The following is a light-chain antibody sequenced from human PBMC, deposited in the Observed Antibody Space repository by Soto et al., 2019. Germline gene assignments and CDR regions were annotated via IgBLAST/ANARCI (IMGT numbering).Light chain of an antibody. CDR1: SSNIGTNT. V-gene: IGLV1-44*01. CDR3: AAWDDSLNGFYV. Sequence: QSVLTQPPSASGTPGQRVTISCSGSSSNIGTNTVNWYLQLPGTAPKLLIYNNDQRPSGAPERFSGSKSGTSASLAISGLQSEDEANYYCAAWDDSLNGFYVFGSGTKVTVL. CDR2: NND. J-gene: IGLJ1*01.